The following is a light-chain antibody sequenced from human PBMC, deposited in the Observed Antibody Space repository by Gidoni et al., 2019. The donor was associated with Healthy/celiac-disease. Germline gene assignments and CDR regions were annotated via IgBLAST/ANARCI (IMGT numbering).Light chain of an antibody. V-gene: IGKV3-15*01. J-gene: IGKJ2*01. CDR1: QCVSSN. CDR2: GAS. CDR3: QQYNNWPQYT. Sequence: LVMTQSPATLSVSTGESATLSCRGSQCVSSNLVWYQQTPGQTPRLLIYGASTSATGIPARCSGSGSATEFTLTISSLQSEDFAVYYCQQYNNWPQYTFGQGTKLEIK.